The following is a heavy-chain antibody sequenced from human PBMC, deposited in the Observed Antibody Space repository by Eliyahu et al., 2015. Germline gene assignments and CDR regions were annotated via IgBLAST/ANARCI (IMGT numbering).Heavy chain of an antibody. Sequence: QLQLQESGPGLVKPSETLSLTCTVSGGSVXSSSYYWGWIRQPPGKGLDWIGNVYYSGSTYYNPSLKSRVSISVDTSKNNFSLKLSSVTAADTAVYYCARTRGGYHTPFDFWGQGTLVTVSS. D-gene: IGHD2-15*01. J-gene: IGHJ4*02. CDR3: ARTRGGYHTPFDF. CDR1: GGSVXSSSYY. V-gene: IGHV4-39*02. CDR2: VYYSGST.